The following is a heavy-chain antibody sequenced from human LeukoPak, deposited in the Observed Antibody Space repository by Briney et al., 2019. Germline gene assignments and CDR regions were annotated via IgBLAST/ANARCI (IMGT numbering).Heavy chain of an antibody. Sequence: GGSLRLSCAASGFTFSNYWVTWVRQAPGKGLEWVANIKQDGSERYYVDSVKGRFTISRDNAKNSLYLQMNSLRAEDTAVYYCARGSDAVTGPHSWYFDVWRRRTLVTVSS. CDR3: ARGSDAVTGPHSWYFDV. CDR1: GFTFSNYW. CDR2: IKQDGSER. D-gene: IGHD6-19*01. V-gene: IGHV3-7*01. J-gene: IGHJ2*01.